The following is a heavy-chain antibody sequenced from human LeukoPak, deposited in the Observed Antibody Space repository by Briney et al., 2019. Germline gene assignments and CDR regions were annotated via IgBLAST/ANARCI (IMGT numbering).Heavy chain of an antibody. V-gene: IGHV4-34*01. D-gene: IGHD3-10*01. CDR2: INHSGST. Sequence: SETLSLTCAVYGGSFSGYYWSWIRQPPGKGLEWIGEINHSGSTNYNPSLKSRVTISVDTSKNQFSLKLSSVTAADTAVYYCARPYGIAAAFDYWGQGTLVTVSS. CDR3: ARPYGIAAAFDY. CDR1: GGSFSGYY. J-gene: IGHJ4*02.